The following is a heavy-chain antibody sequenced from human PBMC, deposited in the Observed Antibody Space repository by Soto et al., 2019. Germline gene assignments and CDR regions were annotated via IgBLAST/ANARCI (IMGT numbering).Heavy chain of an antibody. J-gene: IGHJ5*02. D-gene: IGHD5-12*01. CDR3: AGQIYSGYSWFDP. V-gene: IGHV1-18*01. Sequence: QVQLVQSGAEVKKPGASVKVSCKVSGYTSTNYGISWVRQAPGQGLEWMGWISSLNDNTYYAQKFQGRVTMTTDTSTSTAYMELRSLRSDDTAVHYCAGQIYSGYSWFDPWGQGTLVTVSS. CDR1: GYTSTNYG. CDR2: ISSLNDNT.